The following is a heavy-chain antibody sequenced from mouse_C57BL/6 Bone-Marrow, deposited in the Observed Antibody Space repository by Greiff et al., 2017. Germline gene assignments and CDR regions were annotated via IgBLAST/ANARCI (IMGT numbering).Heavy chain of an antibody. CDR3: ARQAIYDGYYVVDY. CDR2: ISDGGSYT. J-gene: IGHJ2*01. D-gene: IGHD2-3*01. V-gene: IGHV5-4*03. Sequence: EVMLVESGGGLVKPGGSLKLSCAASGFTFSSYAMSWVRQTPEKRLAWVATISDGGSYTYYPDNVKGRFTISRDNAKNNLYLQMSHLKSEDTAMYYCARQAIYDGYYVVDYWGQGTTLTVSS. CDR1: GFTFSSYA.